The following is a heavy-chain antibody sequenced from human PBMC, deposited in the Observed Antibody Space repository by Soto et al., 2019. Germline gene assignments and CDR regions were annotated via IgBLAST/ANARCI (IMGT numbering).Heavy chain of an antibody. D-gene: IGHD6-19*01. J-gene: IGHJ4*02. CDR1: GYTLTELS. CDR2: FDPEYGET. CDR3: ATDPENSGAEGY. V-gene: IGHV1-24*01. Sequence: GASVKVSCKVSGYTLTELSMHWVRQAPGKGLEWMGGFDPEYGETIYAQKFQGRVTMTEXPXXDXXXMXLXXLRXEXTAVYYCATDPENSGAEGYWGQGTLVTVSS.